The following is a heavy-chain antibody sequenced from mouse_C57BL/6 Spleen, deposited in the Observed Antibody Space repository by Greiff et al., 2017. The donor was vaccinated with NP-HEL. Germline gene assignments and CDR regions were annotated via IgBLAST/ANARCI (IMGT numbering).Heavy chain of an antibody. CDR3: ARGSPNWQYYFDY. CDR2: ISYDGSN. J-gene: IGHJ2*01. D-gene: IGHD4-1*01. Sequence: ESGPGLVKPSQSLSLTCSVTGYSITSGYYWNWIRQFPGNKLEWMGYISYDGSNNYNPSLKNRISITRDTSKNQFFLKLNSVTTEDTATYYCARGSPNWQYYFDYWGQGTTLTVSS. CDR1: GYSITSGYY. V-gene: IGHV3-6*01.